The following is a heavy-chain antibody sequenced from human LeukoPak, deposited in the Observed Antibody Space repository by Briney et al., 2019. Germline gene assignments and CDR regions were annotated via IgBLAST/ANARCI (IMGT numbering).Heavy chain of an antibody. CDR1: GYTFTGYY. D-gene: IGHD6-13*01. J-gene: IGHJ6*02. CDR3: ARDRISGSSSWLHYYYGMDV. Sequence: ASVEVSCKASGYTFTGYYMHWVRQAPGQGLEWMGWINPNSGGTNYAQKFQGRVTMTRDTSISTAYMELSRLRSDDTAVYYCARDRISGSSSWLHYYYGMDVWGQGTTVTVSS. CDR2: INPNSGGT. V-gene: IGHV1-2*02.